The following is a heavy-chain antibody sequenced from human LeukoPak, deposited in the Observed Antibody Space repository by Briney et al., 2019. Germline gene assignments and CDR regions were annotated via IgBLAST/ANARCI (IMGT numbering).Heavy chain of an antibody. CDR1: GFTSSSYA. V-gene: IGHV3-30*04. CDR2: ISYDGNIK. D-gene: IGHD1-26*01. CDR3: ARNLGGFAGATSLDY. Sequence: TGRSLRLSCAASGFTSSSYAMHWVRQAPGKGLEWVASISYDGNIKYYADSVKGRFTISRDNSRNTLFLQISSLRIDDTAVFYCARNLGGFAGATSLDYWGQGTLVTVSS. J-gene: IGHJ4*02.